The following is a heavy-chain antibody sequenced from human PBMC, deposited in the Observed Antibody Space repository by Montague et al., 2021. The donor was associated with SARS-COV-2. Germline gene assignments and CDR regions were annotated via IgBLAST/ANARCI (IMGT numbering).Heavy chain of an antibody. J-gene: IGHJ4*02. Sequence: SETLSLTCTVSGGSISSTSYYWGWIRQSPGKGLEWIGSIYHSGSTYYSPALKSRLSLSVETSKNQFSLKLTSVTAADTAVYFCVRHPRTYNGFWSGYSVRLVFQCDSWGQGTLVTVSS. CDR1: GGSISSTSYY. V-gene: IGHV4-39*01. CDR2: IYHSGST. D-gene: IGHD3-3*01. CDR3: VRHPRTYNGFWSGYSVRLVFQCDS.